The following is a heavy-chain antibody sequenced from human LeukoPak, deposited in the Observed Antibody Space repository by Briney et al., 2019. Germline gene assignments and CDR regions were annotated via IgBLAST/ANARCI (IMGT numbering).Heavy chain of an antibody. V-gene: IGHV3-33*01. J-gene: IGHJ4*02. CDR2: IWYDGSNK. Sequence: GESLRLSCAASGFTFSSYGMHWVRQAPGKGLEWVAVIWYDGSNKYYADSVKGRFTISRDNSKNTLYLQMNSLRAEDTAVYYCTRDRDPYISSWPDFDYWGQGTLVTVSS. D-gene: IGHD6-13*01. CDR1: GFTFSSYG. CDR3: TRDRDPYISSWPDFDY.